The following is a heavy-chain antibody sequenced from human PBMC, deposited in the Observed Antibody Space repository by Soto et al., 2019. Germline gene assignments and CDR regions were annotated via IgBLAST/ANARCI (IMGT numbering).Heavy chain of an antibody. CDR3: ARRYDPYYFDY. J-gene: IGHJ4*02. CDR1: GFSLTTSAVA. V-gene: IGHV2-5*01. Sequence: QITLKESGPPLVKPTQTLTLTCTFSGFSLTTSAVAVGWIRQPPGKALEWLAIIYGSDDKFYSPSLKSRLTITKDTSTNQVVLTMTNMDPVDTATYYCARRYDPYYFDYWGQGTLVTVSS. D-gene: IGHD1-1*01. CDR2: IYGSDDK.